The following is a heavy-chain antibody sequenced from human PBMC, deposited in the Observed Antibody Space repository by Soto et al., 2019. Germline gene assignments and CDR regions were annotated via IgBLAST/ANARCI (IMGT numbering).Heavy chain of an antibody. CDR1: GYTFTRSG. CDR3: ARGVGSGSYYNQYNWFDP. J-gene: IGHJ5*02. D-gene: IGHD3-10*01. V-gene: IGHV1-18*01. CDR2: ISTYNGDT. Sequence: ASVKVSCKASGYTFTRSGISWVRQAPGQGLEWMGWISTYNGDTNYAQKVQGRVTMTTDTSTSTAYMELRSLRSDDTAVYYCARGVGSGSYYNQYNWFDPWGQGTLVTV.